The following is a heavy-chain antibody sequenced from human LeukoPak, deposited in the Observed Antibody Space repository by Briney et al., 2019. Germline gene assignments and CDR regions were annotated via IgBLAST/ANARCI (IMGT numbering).Heavy chain of an antibody. J-gene: IGHJ3*02. Sequence: GGSLRLSCAASGFTLSSYGMHWVRQAPGKGLEWVAVISYDGSNKYYADSVKGRFTISRDNSKNTLYLQMNSLRAEDTAVYYCAKDQAPPSAIPDAFDIWGQGTMVTVSS. CDR2: ISYDGSNK. CDR3: AKDQAPPSAIPDAFDI. D-gene: IGHD1-14*01. V-gene: IGHV3-30*18. CDR1: GFTLSSYG.